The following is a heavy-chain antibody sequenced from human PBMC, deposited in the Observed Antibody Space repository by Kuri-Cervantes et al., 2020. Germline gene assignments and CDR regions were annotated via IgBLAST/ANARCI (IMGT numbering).Heavy chain of an antibody. CDR1: GFTFDDYA. CDR3: ARGQQLGYYYGMDV. V-gene: IGHV3-21*01. CDR2: ISSSSSYI. J-gene: IGHJ6*02. D-gene: IGHD6-13*01. Sequence: GESLKISCAASGFTFDDYAMHWVRQAPGKGLEWVSSISSSSSYIYYADSVKGRFTISRDNAKNSLYLQMNSLRADDTAVYYCARGQQLGYYYGMDVWGQGTTVTVSS.